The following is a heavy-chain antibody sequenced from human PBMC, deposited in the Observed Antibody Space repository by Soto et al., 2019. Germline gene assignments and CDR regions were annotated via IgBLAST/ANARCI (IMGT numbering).Heavy chain of an antibody. CDR2: TYYRSKWYN. CDR3: ARGGTYYYGSGSPYYYKDV. J-gene: IGHJ6*03. CDR1: GDSVSSNSAA. V-gene: IGHV6-1*01. Sequence: SQTLSLTCVISGDSVSSNSAAWNWIRQSPSRGLEWLGRTYYRSKWYNDYAVSVKSRITINPDTSKNQFSLQLNSVTPEDTAVYYCARGGTYYYGSGSPYYYKDVCGKGTTVTVSS. D-gene: IGHD3-10*01.